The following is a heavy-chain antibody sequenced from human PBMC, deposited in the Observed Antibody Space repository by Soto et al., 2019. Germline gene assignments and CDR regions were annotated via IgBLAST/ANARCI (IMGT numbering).Heavy chain of an antibody. Sequence: GGSLRLSCAASGFTFSSYWMSWVRQAPRKGLEWVANIKQDGSEKYYVDSVKGRFTISRDNAKNSLYLQMNSLRAEDTAVYYCARDYSSSWYYFDYWGQGTLVTVSS. V-gene: IGHV3-7*03. CDR2: IKQDGSEK. D-gene: IGHD6-13*01. J-gene: IGHJ4*02. CDR3: ARDYSSSWYYFDY. CDR1: GFTFSSYW.